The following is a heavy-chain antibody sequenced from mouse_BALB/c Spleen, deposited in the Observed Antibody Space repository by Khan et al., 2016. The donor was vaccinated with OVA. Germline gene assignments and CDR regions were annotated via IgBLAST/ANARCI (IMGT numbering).Heavy chain of an antibody. CDR3: ARDRIDY. CDR2: INPTSGYT. J-gene: IGHJ2*01. CDR1: GYTFTSYW. Sequence: QIQLVQSGAELAKPGASVKMSCTASGYTFTSYWMHWIKQRPGQGLEWIGYINPTSGYTDYNQKLKDKATLTSDKSSSTAYMQLSSLTSDDSAVYYCARDRIDYWGQGTALTVSS. V-gene: IGHV1-7*01.